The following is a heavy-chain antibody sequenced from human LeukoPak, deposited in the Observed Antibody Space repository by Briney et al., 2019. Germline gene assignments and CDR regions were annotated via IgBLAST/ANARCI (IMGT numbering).Heavy chain of an antibody. J-gene: IGHJ4*02. D-gene: IGHD6-19*01. V-gene: IGHV3-23*01. Sequence: PRGSLRLSCAASRFTFSSYGMNWVRQAPGKGLEWVSGIGGSGVSTYYADSVKGRFTISRDNSKNTLYLQMNSLRAEDTAVYYCAKDSGWALFDDWGQGTLVTVSS. CDR1: RFTFSSYG. CDR2: IGGSGVST. CDR3: AKDSGWALFDD.